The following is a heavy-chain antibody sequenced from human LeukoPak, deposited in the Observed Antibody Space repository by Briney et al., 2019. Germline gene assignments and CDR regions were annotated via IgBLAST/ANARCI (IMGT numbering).Heavy chain of an antibody. Sequence: GASVKVSCKASGYTFTGYYMHWVRQAPGQGLEWMGWINPNSGGTNYAQKFQGRVTMTRDTSISTAYMELSRLRSDDTAVYYCARIVVKTDIVASSDNWFDPWGKGTLVTVSS. CDR2: INPNSGGT. CDR3: ARIVVKTDIVASSDNWFDP. J-gene: IGHJ5*02. D-gene: IGHD5-12*01. CDR1: GYTFTGYY. V-gene: IGHV1-2*02.